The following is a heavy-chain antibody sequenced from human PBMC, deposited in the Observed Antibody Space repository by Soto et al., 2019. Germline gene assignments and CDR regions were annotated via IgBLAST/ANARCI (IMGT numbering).Heavy chain of an antibody. CDR1: GFTFSSYG. CDR3: AKWGYCSGGSCSQNWFDP. D-gene: IGHD2-15*01. CDR2: ISYDGSNK. Sequence: QVQLVESGGGVVQPGRSLGLSCAASGFTFSSYGMHWVRQAPGKGLEWVAVISYDGSNKYYADSVKGRFTISRDNSKNTLYLQMNSLRAEDTAVYYCAKWGYCSGGSCSQNWFDPWGQGTLVTVSS. J-gene: IGHJ5*02. V-gene: IGHV3-30*18.